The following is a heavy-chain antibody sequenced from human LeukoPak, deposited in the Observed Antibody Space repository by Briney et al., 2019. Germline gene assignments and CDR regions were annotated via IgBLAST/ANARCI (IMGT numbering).Heavy chain of an antibody. J-gene: IGHJ5*01. CDR1: RGSFSNNY. CDR3: ATGTYFGWFDS. V-gene: IGHV4-4*07. D-gene: IGHD3-10*01. CDR2: VYTGGTT. Sequence: SETLSPTCTVSRGSFSNNYWSWIRQPAGRGLEWIGRVYTGGTTNYSPSLKSRVTVSLDMSKNQFSLKMNSVTAADTAVYYCATGTYFGWFDSWGQGTLVTVSS.